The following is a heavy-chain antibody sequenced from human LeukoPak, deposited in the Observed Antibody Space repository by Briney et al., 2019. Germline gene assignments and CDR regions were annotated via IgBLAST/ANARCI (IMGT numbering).Heavy chain of an antibody. CDR1: GDSISGYY. V-gene: IGHV4-59*01. CDR3: ARSRQEYYYGMDV. J-gene: IGHJ6*02. Sequence: SETLSLTCTVSGDSISGYYWSWIRQPPGRGLEWIGYIYYSGRTDYNPSLKSRATISEDTSKNQFSLKLNSVTAVDTAMYYCARSRQEYYYGMDVWGQGTTVTVSS. CDR2: IYYSGRT.